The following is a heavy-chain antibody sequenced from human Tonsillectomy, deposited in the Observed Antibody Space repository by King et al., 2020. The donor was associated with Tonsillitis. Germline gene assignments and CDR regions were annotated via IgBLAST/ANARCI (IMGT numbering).Heavy chain of an antibody. Sequence: VQLVQSGGGVVQPGRSLRLSCAASGFTFSSHGMHWVRQAPGKGLEWVAVISYDGSNKYYADPVKGRFTISRDNSKNTLYLQMNSLRAEDTAVYYCAKDQTLDIWGQGTMVTVSS. CDR2: ISYDGSNK. V-gene: IGHV3-30*18. J-gene: IGHJ3*02. CDR3: AKDQTLDI. CDR1: GFTFSSHG.